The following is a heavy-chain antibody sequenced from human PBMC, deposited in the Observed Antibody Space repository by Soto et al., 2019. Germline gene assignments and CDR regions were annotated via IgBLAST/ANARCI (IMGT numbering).Heavy chain of an antibody. V-gene: IGHV1-69*01. CDR3: AGSGYYISQDGYYYYGMDV. CDR1: GGTFSSYA. D-gene: IGHD3-3*01. J-gene: IGHJ6*02. Sequence: QVQLVQSGAEVKKPGSSVKVSCKASGGTFSSYAISWVRQAPGQGLEWMGGIIPIFGTANYAQKFQGRVTITADESTSTAYMELSSMRSEDTDVYYCAGSGYYISQDGYYYYGMDVWGQGTTVTVSS. CDR2: IIPIFGTA.